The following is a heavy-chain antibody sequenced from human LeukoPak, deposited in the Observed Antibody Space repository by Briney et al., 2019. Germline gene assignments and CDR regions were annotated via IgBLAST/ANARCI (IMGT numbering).Heavy chain of an antibody. J-gene: IGHJ1*01. Sequence: GGSLRLSCAASGFTFSNSWMSWVRQAPGKGLEWVANIKVDGSEKYYVDSVKGRFTISRDNAKNSLYLQMNSLRAEDTAVYYCATLDSSREYFQHWGQGTLVTVSS. D-gene: IGHD6-6*01. CDR2: IKVDGSEK. CDR1: GFTFSNSW. V-gene: IGHV3-7*02. CDR3: ATLDSSREYFQH.